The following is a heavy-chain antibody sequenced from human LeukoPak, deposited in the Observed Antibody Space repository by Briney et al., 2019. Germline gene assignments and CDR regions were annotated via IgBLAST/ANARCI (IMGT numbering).Heavy chain of an antibody. CDR3: ARVAGSVDY. D-gene: IGHD1-26*01. CDR2: INPKSGST. J-gene: IGHJ4*02. V-gene: IGHV1-8*01. CDR1: GYTFTTYD. Sequence: GASVKVSCKASGYTFTTYDINWVRQATGQGLEWMGWINPKSGSTGYAQKFQGRVTITKDTSMTTAYMELRGLRSEDTAIYYCARVAGSVDYWGQGTLVTVSS.